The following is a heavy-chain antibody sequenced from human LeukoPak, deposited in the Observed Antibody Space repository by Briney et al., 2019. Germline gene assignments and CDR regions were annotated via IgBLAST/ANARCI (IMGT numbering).Heavy chain of an antibody. CDR3: SVKAAAGD. D-gene: IGHD6-13*01. V-gene: IGHV3-33*01. J-gene: IGHJ4*02. CDR2: IWYDGSNK. Sequence: GRSLRLSCAASGFTFSSYGMHWVRQAPDKGLEWVAVIWYDGSNKYYADSVKGRFTISRDNSKNTLYLQMNSLRAEDTAVYDCSVKAAAGDWGQGTLVTVSS. CDR1: GFTFSSYG.